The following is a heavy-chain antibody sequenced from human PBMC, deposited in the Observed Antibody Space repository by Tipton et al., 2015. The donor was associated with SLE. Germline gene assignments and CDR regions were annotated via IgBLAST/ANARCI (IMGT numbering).Heavy chain of an antibody. Sequence: TLSLTCSVSGASISSNYWSWIRQPPGKGLEWIGYIYYSGSTNYSPSLGGRVTISVDTSKHQFSLELTSVTAAETAVYYCARGKAGDSYYYYDMDVWGKGTTVTFSS. CDR3: ARGKAGDSYYYYDMDV. J-gene: IGHJ6*03. CDR2: IYYSGST. D-gene: IGHD7-27*01. CDR1: GASISSNY. V-gene: IGHV4-59*01.